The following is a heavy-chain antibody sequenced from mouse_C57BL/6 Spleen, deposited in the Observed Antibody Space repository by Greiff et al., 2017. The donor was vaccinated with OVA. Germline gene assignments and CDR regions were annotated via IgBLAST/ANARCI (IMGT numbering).Heavy chain of an antibody. CDR2: INPNNGGT. J-gene: IGHJ2*01. V-gene: IGHV1-18*01. D-gene: IGHD1-1*01. CDR1: GYTFTDYN. Sequence: VQLQQSGPELVKPGASVKIPCKASGYTFTDYNMDWVKQSHGKSLEWIGDINPNNGGTIYNQKFKGKATLTVDKSSSTAYMELRSLTSEDTADYYCARALFTTVYYFDYWGQGTTLTVSS. CDR3: ARALFTTVYYFDY.